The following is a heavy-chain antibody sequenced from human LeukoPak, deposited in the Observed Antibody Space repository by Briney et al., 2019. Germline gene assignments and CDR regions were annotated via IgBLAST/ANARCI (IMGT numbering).Heavy chain of an antibody. V-gene: IGHV4-59*01. CDR1: GGSISSYY. D-gene: IGHD5-18*01. CDR2: IYYSGST. J-gene: IGHJ5*02. CDR3: ARTMEFGYSYGYSWFDP. Sequence: NPSETLSLTCTVSGGSISSYYWSWIRQPPGKGLEWIGYIYYSGSTNYNPSLKSRVTISVDTSKNQFSLKLSSVAAADTAVYYCARTMEFGYSYGYSWFDPWGQGTLVTVSS.